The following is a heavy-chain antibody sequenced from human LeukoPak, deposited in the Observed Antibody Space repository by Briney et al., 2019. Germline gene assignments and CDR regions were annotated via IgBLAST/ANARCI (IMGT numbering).Heavy chain of an antibody. CDR1: GGSISSGGYY. D-gene: IGHD3-16*01. V-gene: IGHV4-30-2*01. CDR2: IYHSGST. J-gene: IGHJ4*02. Sequence: SESLSLTCTVSGGSISSGGYYWSWIRQPPGKGLEWIGYIYHSGSTYYNPSLKSRVTISVDRSKNQFSLKLSSVTAADTAVYYCARHGDTYYFDYWGQGTLVAVSS. CDR3: ARHGDTYYFDY.